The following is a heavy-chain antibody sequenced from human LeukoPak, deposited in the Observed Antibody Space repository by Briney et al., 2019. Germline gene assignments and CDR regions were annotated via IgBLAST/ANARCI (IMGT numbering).Heavy chain of an antibody. Sequence: SEILSLTCTVSGSSVSSDEYYWSWVRQHPGKGLEWIGYVYYSGSSYYIPSLESRVTMSVEVSKNQFSLELRSVTAADTAMYYCARVKVLRFLERFLDFWGPGTLVTVSS. CDR3: ARVKVLRFLERFLDF. D-gene: IGHD3-3*01. V-gene: IGHV4-31*03. CDR1: GSSVSSDEYY. CDR2: VYYSGSS. J-gene: IGHJ4*02.